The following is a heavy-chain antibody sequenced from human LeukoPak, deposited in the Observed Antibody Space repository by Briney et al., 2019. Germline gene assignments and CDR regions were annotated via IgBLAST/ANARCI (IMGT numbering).Heavy chain of an antibody. CDR3: GRAGGGSYYRGGYY. V-gene: IGHV1-18*04. CDR2: ISAYNGNT. CDR1: GYTFTSYG. Sequence: ASVKVSCKASGYTFTSYGISWVRQAPGQGLEWMGWISAYNGNTNYAQKLQGSVTMTTDTSTSTAYMELRSLRSDDAAVNYCGRAGGGSYYRGGYYWGQGTLVTVSS. D-gene: IGHD1-26*01. J-gene: IGHJ4*02.